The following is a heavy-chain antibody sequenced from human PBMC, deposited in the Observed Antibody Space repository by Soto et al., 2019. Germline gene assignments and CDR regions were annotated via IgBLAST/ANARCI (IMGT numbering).Heavy chain of an antibody. V-gene: IGHV3-30-3*01. CDR1: KFTFSSYA. CDR3: ARELYSYGSPGDY. CDR2: ISYDRSNK. D-gene: IGHD5-18*01. J-gene: IGHJ4*02. Sequence: GGSLRLSCAASKFTFSSYAMHWVRQAPGKGLEWVAIISYDRSNKYYADSVKGRFTISRDNSKNTLYLQMNSLRTEDTAVYYCARELYSYGSPGDYWGQGTLVTVSS.